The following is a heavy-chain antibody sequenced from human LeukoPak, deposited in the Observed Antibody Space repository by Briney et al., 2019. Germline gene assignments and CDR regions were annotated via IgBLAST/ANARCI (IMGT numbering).Heavy chain of an antibody. CDR3: ARVATSRYYYGMGV. CDR2: IIPIFGTA. V-gene: IGHV1-69*13. CDR1: GGTFSSYA. J-gene: IGHJ6*02. Sequence: ASVKVSCKASGGTFSSYAISWVRQAPGQGLEWMGGIIPIFGTANYAQKFQGRVTITADESTSTAYMELSSLRSEDTAVYYCARVATSRYYYGMGVWGQGTTVTVSS.